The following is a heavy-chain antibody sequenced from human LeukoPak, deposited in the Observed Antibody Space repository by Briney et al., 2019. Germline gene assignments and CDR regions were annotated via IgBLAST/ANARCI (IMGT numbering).Heavy chain of an antibody. CDR3: TRFLDYYDSSGYYGIDY. CDR1: GFAFSDFG. D-gene: IGHD3-22*01. V-gene: IGHV3-73*01. J-gene: IGHJ4*02. Sequence: GGSLRLSCAASGFAFSDFGIHLVRQASGKGLEWVGRIRSKGNIYATAYAASVKGRFTISRDDSKNTAYLQMNSLRTEDTAVYYCTRFLDYYDSSGYYGIDYWGQGTLVTVSS. CDR2: IRSKGNIYAT.